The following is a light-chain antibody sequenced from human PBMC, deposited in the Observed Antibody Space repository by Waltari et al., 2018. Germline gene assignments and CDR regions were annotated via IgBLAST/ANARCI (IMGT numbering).Light chain of an antibody. CDR3: QQYNSFPCT. CDR1: HKINYW. J-gene: IGKJ1*01. V-gene: IGKV1-5*03. Sequence: DIQMTQSPSTLSASLGDRVTITCRASHKINYWLTWYQQKPGKAPNLVIYQTSSLESGVPARCSGSGSGTDFTLTISSLQPGDVATYYCQQYNSFPCTFGQGTKVEIK. CDR2: QTS.